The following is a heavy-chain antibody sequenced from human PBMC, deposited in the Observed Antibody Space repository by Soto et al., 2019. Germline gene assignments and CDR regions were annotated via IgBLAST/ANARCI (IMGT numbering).Heavy chain of an antibody. Sequence: SETLSLTCAVYGGSFSGYYWSWIRQPPGKGLEWIGEINHSGSTNYNPSLKSRVTISVDTSKNQFSLKLSSVTAADTAVYYCARGGNYYDSSGYYQNWFDPWGQGTLVTSPQ. D-gene: IGHD3-22*01. V-gene: IGHV4-34*01. J-gene: IGHJ5*02. CDR1: GGSFSGYY. CDR2: INHSGST. CDR3: ARGGNYYDSSGYYQNWFDP.